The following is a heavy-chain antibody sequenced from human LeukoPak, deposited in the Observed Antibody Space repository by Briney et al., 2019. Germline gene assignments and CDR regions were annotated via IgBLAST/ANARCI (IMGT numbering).Heavy chain of an antibody. CDR3: ASVTPVYSSSWYLY. D-gene: IGHD6-13*01. Sequence: SETLSLTCAVYGRSFSGYYWSWIRQPPGKGLEWIGEINHSGSTNYNPSLKSRVTISVDTSKNQFSLKLSSVTAADTAVYYCASVTPVYSSSWYLYWGQGTLVTVSS. J-gene: IGHJ4*02. CDR2: INHSGST. V-gene: IGHV4-34*01. CDR1: GRSFSGYY.